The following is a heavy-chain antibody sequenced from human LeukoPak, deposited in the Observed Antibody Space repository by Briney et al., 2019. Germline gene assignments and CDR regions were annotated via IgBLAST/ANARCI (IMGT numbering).Heavy chain of an antibody. CDR3: ARAGQSSSWYPIGYYYYGMDV. CDR2: IKQDGSEK. CDR1: GFTFSSYW. V-gene: IGHV3-7*01. J-gene: IGHJ6*02. Sequence: GGSLRLSCAASGFTFSSYWMSWVRQAPGKGLEWVANIKQDGSEKYYVDSVKGRFTISRDNAKNSLYLQMNSLRAEDTAVYYCARAGQSSSWYPIGYYYYGMDVWGQGTTVTVYS. D-gene: IGHD6-13*01.